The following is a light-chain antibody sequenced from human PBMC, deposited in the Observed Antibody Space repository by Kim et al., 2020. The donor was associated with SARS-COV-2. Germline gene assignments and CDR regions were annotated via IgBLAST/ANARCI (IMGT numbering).Light chain of an antibody. CDR3: QKYGSSPWT. Sequence: DIVLTESPGTLSLFPGETATLPCRASQTVGANFSAWHQQKPGQAPRLLIYVASTSASGIPDRFSGSGSGTDFTLTISRLEPEDFAVYSSQKYGSSPWTFGQGTKVDIK. CDR1: QTVGANF. J-gene: IGKJ1*01. CDR2: VAS. V-gene: IGKV3-20*01.